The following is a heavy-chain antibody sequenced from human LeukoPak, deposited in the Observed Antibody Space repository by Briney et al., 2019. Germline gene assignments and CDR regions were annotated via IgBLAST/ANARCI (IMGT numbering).Heavy chain of an antibody. CDR2: ISSGGTNI. D-gene: IGHD3-16*02. CDR3: AADGLTFGGVIHF. CDR1: GFTLCSYE. V-gene: IGHV3-48*03. Sequence: GGSLRLSCAASGFTLCSYETNWARQAPGEGGGWGSYISSGGTNIYYADSVKGRFTISRDNAKNSLYLQMNSLRAEDTAVYYCAADGLTFGGVIHFWGQGTLVTVSS. J-gene: IGHJ4*02.